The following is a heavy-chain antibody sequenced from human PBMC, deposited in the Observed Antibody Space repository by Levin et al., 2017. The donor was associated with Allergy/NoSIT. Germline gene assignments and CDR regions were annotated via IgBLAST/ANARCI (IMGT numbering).Heavy chain of an antibody. CDR3: ARGGSGSYYMLDY. J-gene: IGHJ4*02. CDR2: IFPGDSDT. D-gene: IGHD3-10*01. Sequence: ASVKVSCKGSGYSFASYWIGWVRQMPGKGLERMGIIFPGDSDTRYSPSFQGQVTISVDKSISTAYLQWSSLKASDTAIYYCARGGSGSYYMLDYWGQGTLVTVSS. CDR1: GYSFASYW. V-gene: IGHV5-51*01.